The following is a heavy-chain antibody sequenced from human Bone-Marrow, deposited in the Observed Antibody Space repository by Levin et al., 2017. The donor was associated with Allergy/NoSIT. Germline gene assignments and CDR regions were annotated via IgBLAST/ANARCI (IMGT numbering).Heavy chain of an antibody. V-gene: IGHV3-23*01. Sequence: GESLKISCAASGFTFSSYAMSWVRQAPGKGLEWVSAISGSGGSTYYADSVKGRFTISRDNSKNTLYLQMNSLRAEDTAVYYCAKVAYCSSTSCYWELLHYYGMDVWGQGTTVTVSS. CDR1: GFTFSSYA. J-gene: IGHJ6*02. CDR2: ISGSGGST. CDR3: AKVAYCSSTSCYWELLHYYGMDV. D-gene: IGHD2-2*01.